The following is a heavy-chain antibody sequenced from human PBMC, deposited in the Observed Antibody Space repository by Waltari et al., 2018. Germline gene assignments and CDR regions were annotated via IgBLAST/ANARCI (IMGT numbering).Heavy chain of an antibody. CDR3: AKGTLASCRGAACYPLDS. V-gene: IGHV3-23*01. J-gene: IGHJ4*02. CDR1: GFPFSASD. D-gene: IGHD2-15*01. CDR2: ITGNGVDT. Sequence: EVQLLESGGGLVQPGGSLRLSCIASGFPFSASDMAWVRQIPGRRPEWVSVITGNGVDTYYIDSVRGRFTISRDNSKNTLYLQMNSLRAEDAAVYYCAKGTLASCRGAACYPLDSWGQGTLVTVSS.